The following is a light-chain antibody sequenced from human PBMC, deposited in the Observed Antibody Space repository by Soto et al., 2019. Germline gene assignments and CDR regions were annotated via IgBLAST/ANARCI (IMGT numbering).Light chain of an antibody. CDR3: CSYGGSRNYV. J-gene: IGLJ1*01. CDR1: SSDIGGYNF. V-gene: IGLV2-8*01. CDR2: QVS. Sequence: QSALTQPPPASGSPGQSVTISCTGTSSDIGGYNFVSWYRHHPGKAPQLLIYQVSQRPSGVPDRFSGSKSGNTASLTVSGLQAEDEAEYYCCSYGGSRNYVFGTGTKLTVL.